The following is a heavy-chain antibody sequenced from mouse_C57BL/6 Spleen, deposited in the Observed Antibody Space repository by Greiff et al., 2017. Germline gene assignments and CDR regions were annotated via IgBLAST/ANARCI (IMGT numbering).Heavy chain of an antibody. V-gene: IGHV1-50*01. CDR3: ARPSLTFYAMDY. CDR1: GYTFTSYW. Sequence: QVQLQQPGAELVKPGASVKLSCKASGYTFTSYWMQWVKQRPGQGLEWIGEIDPSDSYTNYNQKFKGKATLTVDTSSSTAYMQLSSLTSEDSAVYYCARPSLTFYAMDYWGQGTSVTVSS. CDR2: IDPSDSYT. J-gene: IGHJ4*01. D-gene: IGHD4-1*01.